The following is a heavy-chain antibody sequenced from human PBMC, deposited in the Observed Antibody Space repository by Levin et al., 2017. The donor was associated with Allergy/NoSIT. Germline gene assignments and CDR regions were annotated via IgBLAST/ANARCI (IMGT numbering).Heavy chain of an antibody. CDR3: ARRSGLHSKINHYAFDY. D-gene: IGHD4-11*01. Sequence: KSSETLSLSCSVSGGSISSGDYYWGWIRQPPGRGLEWIGNIAHSGSTYYNPSLRSRVTISVDTSKSQFSLWLSSVTAADTAIYYCARRSGLHSKINHYAFDYWGQGTVVTVSP. CDR1: GGSISSGDYY. CDR2: IAHSGST. V-gene: IGHV4-39*01. J-gene: IGHJ4*02.